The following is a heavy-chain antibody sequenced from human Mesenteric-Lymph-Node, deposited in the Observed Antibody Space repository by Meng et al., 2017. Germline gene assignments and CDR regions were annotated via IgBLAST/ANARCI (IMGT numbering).Heavy chain of an antibody. J-gene: IGHJ5*02. D-gene: IGHD3-10*01. CDR1: GDSVPSNSAA. V-gene: IGHV6-1*01. CDR2: TYYRSKWYN. Sequence: SQTLSLTCAISGDSVPSNSAAWNWIRQSPSRGLEWLGRTYYRSKWYNDYAVSVKSRITINPDTSKNQFSLQLNSVTPEDTAVYYCAGDYGSGSYYNFNWFDPWGQGTLVTVSS. CDR3: AGDYGSGSYYNFNWFDP.